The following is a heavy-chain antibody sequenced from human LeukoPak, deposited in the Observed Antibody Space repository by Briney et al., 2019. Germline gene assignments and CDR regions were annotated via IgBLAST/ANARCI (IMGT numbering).Heavy chain of an antibody. J-gene: IGHJ4*02. CDR1: GGTFISHA. V-gene: IGHV1-69*04. D-gene: IGHD3-22*01. CDR3: ARADDSSGYYPCY. CDR2: IIPVIGLG. Sequence: SVKVSCKASGGTFISHAISWVRQAPGQGLEWMGRIIPVIGLGNNAPKFQGRVTVTADKSTNTVYMELNSLTSEDTGIYYCARADDSSGYYPCYWGQGTLVAVSS.